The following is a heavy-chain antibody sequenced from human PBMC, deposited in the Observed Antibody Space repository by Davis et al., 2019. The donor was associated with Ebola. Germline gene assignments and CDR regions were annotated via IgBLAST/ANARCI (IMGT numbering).Heavy chain of an antibody. J-gene: IGHJ2*01. CDR2: ISGSGGST. V-gene: IGHV3-23*01. D-gene: IGHD3-22*01. CDR3: ARGQYYDSSGYHWYFDL. CDR1: GFTFSSYA. Sequence: GESLKISCAASGFTFSSYAMSWVRQAPGKGLEWVSAISGSGGSTYYADSVKGRFTISRDNSKNTLYLQMNSLRAEDTAVYYCARGQYYDSSGYHWYFDLWGRGTLVTVSS.